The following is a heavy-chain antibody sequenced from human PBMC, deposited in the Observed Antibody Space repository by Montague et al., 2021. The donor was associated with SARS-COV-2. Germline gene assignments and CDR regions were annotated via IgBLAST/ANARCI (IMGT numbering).Heavy chain of an antibody. CDR3: ARFPTSYYYDSKAAPATPNAFDI. V-gene: IGHV4-39*01. CDR2: IYYSRST. D-gene: IGHD3-22*01. J-gene: IGHJ3*02. Sequence: SETLSLTCTVSGGSISSSSYYWGWIRQPPGKGLEWIGSIYYSRSTYYNPSLKSRVTISVDTSKNQFSLKLISVTAADTAVYYCARFPTSYYYDSKAAPATPNAFDIWGQGTMVTVSS. CDR1: GGSISSSSYY.